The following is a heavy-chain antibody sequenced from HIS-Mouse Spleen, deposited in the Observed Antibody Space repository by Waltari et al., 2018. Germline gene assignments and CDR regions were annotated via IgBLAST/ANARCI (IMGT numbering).Heavy chain of an antibody. J-gene: IGHJ3*02. D-gene: IGHD3-9*01. V-gene: IGHV4-39*07. CDR1: GCPISSSSYY. Sequence: QLQLQESRPGLVKPSETLSLTFTVSGCPISSSSYYWGWIRQPPGKGLEWIGSIYYSGSTYYNPSLKSRVTISVDTSKNQFSLKLSSVTAADTAVYYCARVHDILTGYYAFDIWGQGTMVTVSS. CDR3: ARVHDILTGYYAFDI. CDR2: IYYSGST.